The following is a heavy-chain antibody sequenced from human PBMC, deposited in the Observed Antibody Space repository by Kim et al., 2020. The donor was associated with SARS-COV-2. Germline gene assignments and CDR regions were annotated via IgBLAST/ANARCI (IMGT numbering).Heavy chain of an antibody. Sequence: ASVKVSCKASGYTFTGYYMHWVRQAPGQGLELMGRINPNSGGTNYAQKFQGRVTMTRDTSISTAYMELSRLRSDDTVVYYCAREYYGSGGMDVWGQGTTVTVSS. CDR2: INPNSGGT. D-gene: IGHD3-10*01. J-gene: IGHJ6*02. V-gene: IGHV1-2*05. CDR1: GYTFTGYY. CDR3: AREYYGSGGMDV.